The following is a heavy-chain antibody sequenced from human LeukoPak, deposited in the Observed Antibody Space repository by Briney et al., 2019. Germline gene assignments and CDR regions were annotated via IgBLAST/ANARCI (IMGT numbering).Heavy chain of an antibody. CDR1: GFTFSRHS. CDR3: AKRGVVIRVILVGFHKEAYYFDS. Sequence: GGSLRLSCAASGFTFSRHSMHWVRQAPGKGLEWVAVISYDGSNKYYADSVKGRFTISRDSSRNTLYLQMNSLRAEDTAVYFCAKRGVVIRVILVGFHKEAYYFDSWGQGALVTVSS. CDR2: ISYDGSNK. D-gene: IGHD3-22*01. J-gene: IGHJ4*02. V-gene: IGHV3-30*07.